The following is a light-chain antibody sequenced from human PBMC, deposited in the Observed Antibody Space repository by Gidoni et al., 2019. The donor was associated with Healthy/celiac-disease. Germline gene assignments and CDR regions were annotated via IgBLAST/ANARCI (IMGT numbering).Light chain of an antibody. CDR2: KDS. V-gene: IGLV3-27*01. CDR1: VLAKKY. J-gene: IGLJ2*01. CDR3: YSAADNNVV. Sequence: SYELTQPSSVSVSPGQTARITCPGDVLAKKYARWFQQKPGQAPVLVIYKDSERPSGIPERFPGSSSGTTVTLTISGAQVEDEADYYCYSAADNNVVFGGGTKLTVL.